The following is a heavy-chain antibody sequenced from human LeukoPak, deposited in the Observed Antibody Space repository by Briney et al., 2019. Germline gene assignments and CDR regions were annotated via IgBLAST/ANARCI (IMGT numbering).Heavy chain of an antibody. CDR2: INSDGSST. J-gene: IGHJ4*02. V-gene: IGHV3-74*01. CDR3: ARVGYSYGPYYFDY. D-gene: IGHD5-18*01. Sequence: GGSLRLSCAASGFTFSSYWMHWVRQAPGKGLVWVSRINSDGSSTSYADSVKGRFTISRDNAKNTLYLQMNSLRAEDTAVYYCARVGYSYGPYYFDYWGQGTLVTVSS. CDR1: GFTFSSYW.